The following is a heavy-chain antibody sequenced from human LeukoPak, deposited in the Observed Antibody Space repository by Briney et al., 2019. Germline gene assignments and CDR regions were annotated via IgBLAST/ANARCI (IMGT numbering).Heavy chain of an antibody. D-gene: IGHD3-3*01. J-gene: IGHJ3*02. CDR2: ISSSGSTI. CDR3: ARVQLLEWLLAGDAFDI. V-gene: IGHV3-48*03. CDR1: GFTFSSYE. Sequence: GGSLRLSCAASGFTFSSYEMNWVRQAPGKGLEWVSYISSSGSTIYYADSVKGRFTISRDNAKNSLYLQMNSLRAEDTAVYYCARVQLLEWLLAGDAFDIWGQGTMVTVSS.